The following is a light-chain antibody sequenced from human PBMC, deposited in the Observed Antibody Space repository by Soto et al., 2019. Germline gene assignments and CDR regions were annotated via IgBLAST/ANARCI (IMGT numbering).Light chain of an antibody. V-gene: IGKV3-11*01. CDR3: QRRSNWPPT. CDR2: DAS. CDR1: QSISSY. J-gene: IGKJ5*01. Sequence: EIVWTQSPATLSLSPGEGAIRSCRASQSISSYLAWYQQKPGQPPRLLIYDASNRAAGIPARFSGSGSGTDFTLTISSLEPEDFAVYYCQRRSNWPPTFGQGTLLEIK.